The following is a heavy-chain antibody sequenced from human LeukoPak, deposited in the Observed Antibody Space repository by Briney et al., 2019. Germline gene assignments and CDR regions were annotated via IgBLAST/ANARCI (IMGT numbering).Heavy chain of an antibody. D-gene: IGHD3-9*01. Sequence: PSGTLSLTCAVSGGSISSSNWWSWFRQPPGKGLEWIGEIYHSGSTNYNPSLKSRVTISVDKSKNQFSLKLSSVTAEDTAVYYCAKDTYYDILTGRDAFDIWGQGTMVTVSS. CDR2: IYHSGST. CDR1: GGSISSSNW. V-gene: IGHV4-4*02. CDR3: AKDTYYDILTGRDAFDI. J-gene: IGHJ3*02.